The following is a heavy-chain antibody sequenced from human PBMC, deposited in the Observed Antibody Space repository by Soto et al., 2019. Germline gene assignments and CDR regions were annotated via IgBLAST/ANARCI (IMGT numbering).Heavy chain of an antibody. D-gene: IGHD2-21*01. CDR2: INHSGTT. CDR1: SRSFRDYY. Sequence: SETLSLTCAVYSRSFRDYYWTWIRQPPGKGLEFIGEINHSGTTHYNPSLKSRVTVSVDTSKNHFSLKMNSVTAADTAVYYCARSPKSTDFPYYFDFWGQGTLVTV. J-gene: IGHJ4*02. V-gene: IGHV4-34*01. CDR3: ARSPKSTDFPYYFDF.